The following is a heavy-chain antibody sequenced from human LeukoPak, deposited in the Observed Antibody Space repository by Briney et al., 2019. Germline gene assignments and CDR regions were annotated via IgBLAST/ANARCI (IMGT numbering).Heavy chain of an antibody. CDR2: ISAYNGNT. J-gene: IGHJ4*02. D-gene: IGHD2/OR15-2a*01. Sequence: ASVKVSCKASGGTFSSYAISWVRQAPGQGLEWMGWISAYNGNTNYAQKLQGRVTMTTDTSTSTAYMELRSLRSDDTAVYYCARDNRGYSDYWGQGTLVTVSS. V-gene: IGHV1-18*01. CDR3: ARDNRGYSDY. CDR1: GGTFSSYA.